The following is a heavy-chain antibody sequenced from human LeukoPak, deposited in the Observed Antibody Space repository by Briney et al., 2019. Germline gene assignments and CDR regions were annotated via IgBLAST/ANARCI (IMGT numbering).Heavy chain of an antibody. V-gene: IGHV3-7*01. J-gene: IGHJ5*02. Sequence: GDSLSLSYAGSGCSVSEYWMAWVSHAAGKGLELVDNIKQEGSEKTYVDSVKGRFTISRDNAKNSLYLQMNSLRVEDTAMYYCVRDGGTGWYDPWGQGTLVTVFS. CDR1: GCSVSEYW. D-gene: IGHD3-16*01. CDR3: VRDGGTGWYDP. CDR2: IKQEGSEK.